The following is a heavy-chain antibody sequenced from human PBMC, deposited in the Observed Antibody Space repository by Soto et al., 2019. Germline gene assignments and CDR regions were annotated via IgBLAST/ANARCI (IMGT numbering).Heavy chain of an antibody. V-gene: IGHV1-46*01. J-gene: IGHJ4*02. D-gene: IGHD6-13*01. Sequence: ASVMVSCKASVYTFTSYYMHWVRQAPGQGLEWMGIINPSGGSTSYAQKFQGRVTMTRDTSTSTVYMELSSLRSEDTAVYYCAGSGGSSWHGFDFWGQGYLVT. CDR3: AGSGGSSWHGFDF. CDR2: INPSGGST. CDR1: VYTFTSYY.